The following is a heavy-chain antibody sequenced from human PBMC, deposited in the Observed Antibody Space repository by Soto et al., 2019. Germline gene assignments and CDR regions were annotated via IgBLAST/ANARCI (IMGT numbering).Heavy chain of an antibody. V-gene: IGHV1-69*13. J-gene: IGHJ4*02. CDR1: GGTFSSYA. CDR2: IIPIFGTA. CDR3: ARAGLNTAKVNSYFDY. Sequence: SVKVSCKASGGTFSSYAISWVRQAPGQGLEWMGGIIPIFGTANYAQKFQGRVTIIADESTSTAYMELSSLGSEDTAVYYCARAGLNTAKVNSYFDYWGQGTLVTVSS. D-gene: IGHD5-18*01.